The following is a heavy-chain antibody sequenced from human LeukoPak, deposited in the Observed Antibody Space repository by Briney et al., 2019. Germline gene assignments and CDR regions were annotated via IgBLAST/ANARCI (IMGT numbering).Heavy chain of an antibody. Sequence: GGSLRLSCAASGFTFSSYGMHWVRQAPGKGLEWVAFIRYDGSNKYYADSVKGRFTISRDNSKNTLYLQMNSLRAEDTAVYYCAKDQRVWIQLQKNFDYWGQGTLVTVSS. CDR2: IRYDGSNK. CDR3: AKDQRVWIQLQKNFDY. CDR1: GFTFSSYG. J-gene: IGHJ4*02. D-gene: IGHD5-18*01. V-gene: IGHV3-30*02.